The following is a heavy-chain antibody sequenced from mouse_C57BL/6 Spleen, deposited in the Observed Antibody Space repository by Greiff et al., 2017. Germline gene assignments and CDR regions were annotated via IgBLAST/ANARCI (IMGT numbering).Heavy chain of an antibody. D-gene: IGHD2-4*01. CDR1: GFTFSDYY. J-gene: IGHJ2*01. V-gene: IGHV5-12*01. Sequence: EVQVVESGGGLVQPGGSLKLSCAASGFTFSDYYMYWVRQTPEKRLEWVAYISNGGGSTYYPDTVKGRFTISRDNAKNTLYLQMSRLKSEDTAMYYCARHDYDGNYFDYWGQGTTLTVSS. CDR3: ARHDYDGNYFDY. CDR2: ISNGGGST.